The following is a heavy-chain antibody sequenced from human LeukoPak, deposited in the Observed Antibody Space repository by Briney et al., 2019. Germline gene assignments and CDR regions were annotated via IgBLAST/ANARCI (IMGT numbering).Heavy chain of an antibody. CDR1: GFSLSTSAAG. D-gene: IGHD6-19*01. Sequence: SGPTLVKPSQTLALTFTFSGFSLSTSAAGVGWIRHPPVKALEWIALIYSDDDQRYSPSLKSRLTITKDTFNNRVVLTINNMDSVDTATSYCAHRLFGWYKYFDYWGQGTLGTGSS. V-gene: IGHV2-5*02. J-gene: IGHJ4*03. CDR3: AHRLFGWYKYFDY. CDR2: IYSDDDQ.